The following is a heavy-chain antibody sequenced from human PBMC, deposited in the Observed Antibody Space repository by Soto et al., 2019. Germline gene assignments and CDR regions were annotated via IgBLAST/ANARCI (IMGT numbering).Heavy chain of an antibody. D-gene: IGHD6-25*01. CDR3: VRSGGGSPGDY. CDR1: GFTFNIYS. V-gene: IGHV3-48*01. Sequence: DVQLVESGGGLVRPGGSLRLSCAASGFTFNIYSMNWVRQAPGKGLEWVSYISSSSSTIYYADSVKGRFTISRDNAKNSLYLQMNSLRAEDTAVYYCVRSGGGSPGDYWGQGTLVTVSS. CDR2: ISSSSSTI. J-gene: IGHJ4*02.